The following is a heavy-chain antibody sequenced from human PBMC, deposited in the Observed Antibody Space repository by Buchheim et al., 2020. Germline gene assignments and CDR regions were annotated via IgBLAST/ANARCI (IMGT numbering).Heavy chain of an antibody. V-gene: IGHV3-48*02. J-gene: IGHJ4*02. CDR2: ISSSSSTI. Sequence: EVQLVESGGGLVQPGGSLRLSCAASGFTFSSYSMNWVRQAPGKGLEWVSYISSSSSTIYYADSVKGRFTISRDNAKNSLYLQMNSLRDEDTAVYYCARATQSLEGDSSGWYNGYFDYWGQGTL. D-gene: IGHD6-19*01. CDR3: ARATQSLEGDSSGWYNGYFDY. CDR1: GFTFSSYS.